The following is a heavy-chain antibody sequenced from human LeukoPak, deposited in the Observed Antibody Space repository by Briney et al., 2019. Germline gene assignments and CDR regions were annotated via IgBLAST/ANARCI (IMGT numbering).Heavy chain of an antibody. J-gene: IGHJ4*02. CDR1: GFTLRSYS. CDR2: ITSSNSYE. Sequence: PGGSLRLSCAASGFTLRSYSMIWVRQAPGKGLEWVSSITSSNSYENYADSVKGRFTISRDNAKNSLYLQMNSLRVEDTAVYYCARDIELSCWGQGTLVTVSS. D-gene: IGHD1-26*01. V-gene: IGHV3-21*01. CDR3: ARDIELSC.